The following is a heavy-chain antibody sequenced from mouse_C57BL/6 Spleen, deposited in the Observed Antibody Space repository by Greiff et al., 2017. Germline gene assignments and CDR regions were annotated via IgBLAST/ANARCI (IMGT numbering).Heavy chain of an antibody. D-gene: IGHD1-1*01. CDR3: ARGLYYDSSISAWFAY. V-gene: IGHV1-55*01. CDR1: GYTFTSYW. CDR2: IYPGSGST. J-gene: IGHJ3*01. Sequence: VQLQQPGAELVKPGASVKMSCKASGYTFTSYWITWVKQRPGQGLEWIGDIYPGSGSTNYNEKFKSKATLTVDTSSSTAYMQLSSLTSEDSAVYYYARGLYYDSSISAWFAYWGQGTLVTVSA.